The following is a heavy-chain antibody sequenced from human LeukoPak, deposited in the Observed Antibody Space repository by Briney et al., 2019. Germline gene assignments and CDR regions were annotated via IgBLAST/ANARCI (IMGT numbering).Heavy chain of an antibody. Sequence: GGSLRLSCAASGFTFGSYAMSWVRQAPGKGLEWVSHISGAGGNRYITNSVKGRFTISRDNSKNSLYLQMNSLRAEDTAVYYCAREQGYDISDFDYWGQGTLVAVSS. D-gene: IGHD3-9*01. J-gene: IGHJ4*02. CDR1: GFTFGSYA. CDR2: ISGAGGNR. V-gene: IGHV3-23*01. CDR3: AREQGYDISDFDY.